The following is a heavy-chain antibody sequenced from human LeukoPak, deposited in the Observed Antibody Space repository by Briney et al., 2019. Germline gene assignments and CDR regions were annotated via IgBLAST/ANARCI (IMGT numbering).Heavy chain of an antibody. Sequence: ASVKVSCKASGYTFTSYGISWVRQAPGQGLEWMGWISAYNGNTNYAQKLQGRVTTTTDTSTSTAYMELRSLRSDDTAVYYCASYRPYYDFWSGYYDYWGQGTLVTVSS. J-gene: IGHJ4*02. CDR2: ISAYNGNT. D-gene: IGHD3-3*01. V-gene: IGHV1-18*01. CDR1: GYTFTSYG. CDR3: ASYRPYYDFWSGYYDY.